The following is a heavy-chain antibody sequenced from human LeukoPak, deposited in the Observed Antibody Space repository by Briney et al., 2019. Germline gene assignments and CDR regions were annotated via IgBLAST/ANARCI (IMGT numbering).Heavy chain of an antibody. CDR3: ARAPGLYYYYGMDV. Sequence: SETLSLTCAVYGGSFSGYYWSWIRQPPGKGLEWIGEINHSGSTNYNPSLKSRVTISVDTSKNQFSLKLSSVTAADTAVYYCARAPGLYYYYGMDVWGQGTTVTVSS. CDR2: INHSGST. V-gene: IGHV4-34*01. CDR1: GGSFSGYY. J-gene: IGHJ6*02.